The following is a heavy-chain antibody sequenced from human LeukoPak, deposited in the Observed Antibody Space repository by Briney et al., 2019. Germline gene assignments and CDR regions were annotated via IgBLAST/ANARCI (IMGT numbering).Heavy chain of an antibody. CDR3: ARKYCSGGSCYFDY. CDR1: GFTFSSYS. Sequence: GGSLRLSCAASGFTFSSYSMNWVRQAPGKGLEWVSSISSSSSYIYYADSVKGRFTISRDNAKNSLYLQMNSLRAEDTAVYYCARKYCSGGSCYFDYWGQGTLVTVSS. V-gene: IGHV3-21*01. CDR2: ISSSSSYI. J-gene: IGHJ4*02. D-gene: IGHD2-15*01.